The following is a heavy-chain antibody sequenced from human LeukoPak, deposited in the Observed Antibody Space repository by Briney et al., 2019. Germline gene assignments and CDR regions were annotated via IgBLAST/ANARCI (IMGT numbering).Heavy chain of an antibody. CDR1: GFTFSSYS. CDR2: IYSGGST. D-gene: IGHD3-10*01. Sequence: PGGSLRLSCAASGFTFSSYSMNWVRQAPGKGLEWVSVIYSGGSTYYADSVKGRFTISRDNSKNTLYLQMNSLRAEDTAVYYCARGLGALVTMVRGVITDWFDPWGQGTLVTVSS. CDR3: ARGLGALVTMVRGVITDWFDP. J-gene: IGHJ5*02. V-gene: IGHV3-66*01.